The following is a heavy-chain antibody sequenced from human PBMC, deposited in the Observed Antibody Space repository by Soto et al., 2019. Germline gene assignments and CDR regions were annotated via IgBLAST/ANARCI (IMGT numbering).Heavy chain of an antibody. CDR3: AKPWVTESYWYFDL. CDR2: IWYDGSNK. D-gene: IGHD2-21*02. J-gene: IGHJ2*01. V-gene: IGHV3-33*06. CDR1: GFTFSSYG. Sequence: QVQLVESGGGVVQPGRSLRLSCAASGFTFSSYGMHWVRQAPGKGLEWVAVIWYDGSNKYYADSVKGRFTISRDNSKNTLYLQMNSLRAEDTAVYYCAKPWVTESYWYFDLWGRGTLVTVSS.